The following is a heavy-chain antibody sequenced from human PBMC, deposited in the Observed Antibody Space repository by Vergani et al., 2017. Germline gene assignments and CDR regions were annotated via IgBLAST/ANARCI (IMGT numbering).Heavy chain of an antibody. D-gene: IGHD3-22*01. CDR2: IHPADSDT. J-gene: IGHJ4*02. V-gene: IGHV5-51*01. CDR3: ARLYGRDSSGSKYFDY. CDR1: GYSFTNYW. Sequence: EVQLVQSGAEAHKPGESLNISCQISGYSFTNYWIGWVLQMPGKGLEWMGIIHPADSDTRYSPSFQGQVTISVDTSISTAYLQRSSLRASNSAMYYCARLYGRDSSGSKYFDYWGQGTLVTVSS.